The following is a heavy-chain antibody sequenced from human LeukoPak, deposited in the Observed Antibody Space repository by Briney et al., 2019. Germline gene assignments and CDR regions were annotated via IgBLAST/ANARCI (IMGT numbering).Heavy chain of an antibody. CDR1: GYSFTSHY. Sequence: GASVKVSCKASGYSFTSHYMHWVRQAPGQGLEWMGLINPSGSSTLYAQKFQGRVTMTRDMSTTTDYMELSSLRYEDTAVYYRARDNSVGDIAWWFDPWGQGTLVTVSS. D-gene: IGHD3-16*02. V-gene: IGHV1-46*01. CDR2: INPSGSST. CDR3: ARDNSVGDIAWWFDP. J-gene: IGHJ5*02.